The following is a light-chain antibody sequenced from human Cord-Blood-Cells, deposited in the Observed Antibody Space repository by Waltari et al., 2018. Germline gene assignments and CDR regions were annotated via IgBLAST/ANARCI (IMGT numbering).Light chain of an antibody. CDR1: SSDVGGYNY. CDR3: CSYAGSYSRYV. V-gene: IGLV2-11*01. Sequence: QSALTQPRSVSGSLGQSVTISCTGTSSDVGGYNYVSWYQQHPGKAPKLMIYDISKRPSGVPDRFSGSKSGNTASLTISGLQAEDEADYYCCSYAGSYSRYVFGTGTKVTVL. J-gene: IGLJ1*01. CDR2: DIS.